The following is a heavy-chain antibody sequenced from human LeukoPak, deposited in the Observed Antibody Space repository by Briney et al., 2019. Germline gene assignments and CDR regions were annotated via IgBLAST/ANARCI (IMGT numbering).Heavy chain of an antibody. CDR1: GGTFSSYA. J-gene: IGHJ6*03. CDR3: ATPGYCSSTSCPGRDYYYYMDV. D-gene: IGHD2-2*01. Sequence: GASVKVSCKASGGTFSSYAISWVRQAPGQGLEWMGGIIPIFGTANYAQKFQGRVMITTDESTSTAYMELSSLRSEDTAVYYCATPGYCSSTSCPGRDYYYYMDVWGKGTAVTVSS. CDR2: IIPIFGTA. V-gene: IGHV1-69*05.